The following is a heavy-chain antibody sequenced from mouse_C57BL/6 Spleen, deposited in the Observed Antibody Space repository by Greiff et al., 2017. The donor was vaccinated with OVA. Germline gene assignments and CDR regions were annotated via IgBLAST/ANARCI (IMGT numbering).Heavy chain of an antibody. V-gene: IGHV1-59*01. J-gene: IGHJ1*03. Sequence: QVQLQQPGAELVRPGTPVKLSCKASGYTFTSYWMHWVKQRPGQGLEWIGVIDPSDSYTNYNQKFKGKATLTVDTSSSTAYMQLSSLTSEDSAVYYCARRGGYDYASSYWYFDVWGTGTTVTVSS. CDR1: GYTFTSYW. CDR2: IDPSDSYT. D-gene: IGHD2-4*01. CDR3: ARRGGYDYASSYWYFDV.